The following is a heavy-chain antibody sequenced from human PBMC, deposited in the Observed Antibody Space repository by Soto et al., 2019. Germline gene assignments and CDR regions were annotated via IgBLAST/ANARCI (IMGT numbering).Heavy chain of an antibody. J-gene: IGHJ4*02. CDR2: INHSGST. CDR1: GGSFSGYY. D-gene: IGHD5-12*01. V-gene: IGHV4-34*01. Sequence: SETLSLTCAVYGGSFSGYYWSWIRQPPGKGLEWIGEINHSGSTNYNPSLKSRVTISVDTSKNQFSLKLSSVTAADTAVYYCASQYGGYDYWGQGTLVTVSS. CDR3: ASQYGGYDY.